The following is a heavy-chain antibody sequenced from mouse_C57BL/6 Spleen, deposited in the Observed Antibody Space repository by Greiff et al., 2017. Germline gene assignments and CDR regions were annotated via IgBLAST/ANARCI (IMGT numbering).Heavy chain of an antibody. CDR1: GYTFTSYW. D-gene: IGHD2-2*01. CDR3: AAEGSSTMVTPYAMDY. V-gene: IGHV1-50*01. CDR2: IDPSDSYT. J-gene: IGHJ4*01. Sequence: VQLQQPGAELVKPGASVKLSCKASGYTFTSYWMQWVKQRPGQGLEWIGEIDPSDSYTNSNQKFKGKATLTVDTSSSRAYMQLRSLTSEDSAVYYCAAEGSSTMVTPYAMDYWGQGTSVTVSS.